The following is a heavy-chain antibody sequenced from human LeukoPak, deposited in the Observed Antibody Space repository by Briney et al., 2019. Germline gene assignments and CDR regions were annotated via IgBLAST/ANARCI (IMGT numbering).Heavy chain of an antibody. Sequence: ASVKVSCKASGYTFTSYDINWVRQAPGQGLEWMGRIIPILGIANYAQKFQGRVTITADKSTSTAYMELSSLRSEDTAVYYCARASAALRWELLTHAFDIWGQGTMVTVSS. CDR3: ARASAALRWELLTHAFDI. J-gene: IGHJ3*02. CDR2: IIPILGIA. D-gene: IGHD1-26*01. V-gene: IGHV1-69*04. CDR1: GYTFTSYD.